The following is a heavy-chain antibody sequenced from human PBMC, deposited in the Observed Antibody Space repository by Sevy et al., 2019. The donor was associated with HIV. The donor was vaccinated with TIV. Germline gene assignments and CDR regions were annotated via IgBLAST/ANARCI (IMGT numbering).Heavy chain of an antibody. CDR3: ARDSSLWDLFDY. CDR1: GFTFSSYW. V-gene: IGHV3-7*01. D-gene: IGHD3-16*02. J-gene: IGHJ4*02. CDR2: IKHDGSEK. Sequence: GGSLRLACAASGFTFSSYWMSWVRQAPGKGLEWVANIKHDGSEKYYVDSVKGRFTISRDNAKNSLYLQMNSLRAEDTAVYYCARDSSLWDLFDYWGQGTLVTVSS.